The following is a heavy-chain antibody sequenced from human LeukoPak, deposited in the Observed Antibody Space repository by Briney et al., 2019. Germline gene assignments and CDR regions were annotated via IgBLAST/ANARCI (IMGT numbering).Heavy chain of an antibody. Sequence: PSETLSLTCTVSGGSISSYYWSWIRQPPGKGLEWIGYIYYSGSTNYNPSLKCRVTISVDTSKNQFSLKLSSVTAADTAVYYCAREGARYSFDYWGQGTLVTVSS. V-gene: IGHV4-59*01. D-gene: IGHD3-9*01. CDR2: IYYSGST. CDR3: AREGARYSFDY. J-gene: IGHJ4*02. CDR1: GGSISSYY.